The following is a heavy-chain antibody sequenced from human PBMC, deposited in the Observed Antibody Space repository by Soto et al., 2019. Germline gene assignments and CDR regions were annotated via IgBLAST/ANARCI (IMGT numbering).Heavy chain of an antibody. CDR2: IYYSGST. CDR3: ARLDVRYFDCLYRGGWFAP. Sequence: QVQLQASGPGLVKPSETLSLTCTVSGGSISSYYWRWIRQPPVKGLEWTGYIYYSGSTNYNPSLKSRVTISVDTSKNQFSLKLSSVTAADTAVYYCARLDVRYFDCLYRGGWFAPWGQGTLVTVSS. CDR1: GGSISSYY. D-gene: IGHD3-9*01. J-gene: IGHJ5*02. V-gene: IGHV4-59*08.